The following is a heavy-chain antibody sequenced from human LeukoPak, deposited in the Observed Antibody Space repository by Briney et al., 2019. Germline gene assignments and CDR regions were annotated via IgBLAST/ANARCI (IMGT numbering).Heavy chain of an antibody. Sequence: GGSLRLSCAASGFTVSSSFMSWVRQAPGKGLEWVANIKQDGSEKYYVDSVKGRFTISRDNAKNSLYLQMNSLRAEDTAVYYCARDNGYYDFWRGYDRYFDYWGQGTLVTVSS. V-gene: IGHV3-7*05. CDR2: IKQDGSEK. CDR1: GFTVSSSF. CDR3: ARDNGYYDFWRGYDRYFDY. J-gene: IGHJ4*02. D-gene: IGHD3-3*01.